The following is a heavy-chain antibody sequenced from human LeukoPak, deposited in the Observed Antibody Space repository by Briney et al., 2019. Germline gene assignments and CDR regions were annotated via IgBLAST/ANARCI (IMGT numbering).Heavy chain of an antibody. CDR1: GYTFTGYY. V-gene: IGHV1-2*02. D-gene: IGHD3-10*01. CDR3: SRWGRFGSGSTRWFDP. Sequence: GASVKVSCKASGYTFTGYYMHWVRQAPGQGLEWMGWINPNSGDTNYAQLFQGRVTMTRDTSISTAYLELTRLTATAAAMSYCSRWGRFGSGSTRWFDPWGQGTLVTVSS. J-gene: IGHJ5*02. CDR2: INPNSGDT.